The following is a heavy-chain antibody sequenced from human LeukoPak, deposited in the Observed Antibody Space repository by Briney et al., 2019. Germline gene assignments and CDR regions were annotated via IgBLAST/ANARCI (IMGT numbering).Heavy chain of an antibody. CDR3: TRGGYCSSTSCYKNGMDV. D-gene: IGHD2-2*02. Sequence: GGSLRLSCAASGFTFSSYEMNWVRQAPGKGLEWVSYISSSGSTIYYADSVKGRFTISRDNAKNSLYLQMNSLRAEDTAVYFCTRGGYCSSTSCYKNGMDVWGKGTTVTVPS. J-gene: IGHJ6*04. CDR2: ISSSGSTI. CDR1: GFTFSSYE. V-gene: IGHV3-48*03.